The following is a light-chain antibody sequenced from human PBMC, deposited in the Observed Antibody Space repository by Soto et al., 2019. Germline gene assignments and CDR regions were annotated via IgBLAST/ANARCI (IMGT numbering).Light chain of an antibody. CDR1: QSVMSNY. CDR3: QQYGSSLFT. V-gene: IGKV3-20*01. CDR2: DAS. Sequence: EIVLTQSPGTLSLSSGERVTLSCRASQSVMSNYLAWYQQKPGQAPRLLIYDASSRATGIPDRFSGSGSGTDFTLTISRLEPEDFAVYYCQQYGSSLFTFGHGTKVDIK. J-gene: IGKJ3*01.